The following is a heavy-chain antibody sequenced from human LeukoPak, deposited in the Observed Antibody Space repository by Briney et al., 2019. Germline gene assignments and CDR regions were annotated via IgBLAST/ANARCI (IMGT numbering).Heavy chain of an antibody. V-gene: IGHV3-30*03. J-gene: IGHJ5*02. CDR2: ISYDGSNV. Sequence: GGSLRLSCAASGFSFRSYVMHWVRQTPGKGLEWVAVISYDGSNVNYTDSVKGRFIISRDNSKHTLYLQMNSLRAEDTAVYYCARGFYGAGSYRWFHPWAREPWSPSPQ. D-gene: IGHD3-10*01. CDR1: GFSFRSYV. CDR3: ARGFYGAGSYRWFHP.